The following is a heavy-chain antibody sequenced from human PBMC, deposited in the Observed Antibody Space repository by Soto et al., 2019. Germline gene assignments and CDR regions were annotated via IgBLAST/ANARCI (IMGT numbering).Heavy chain of an antibody. CDR2: IYYGGST. D-gene: IGHD2-2*01. CDR1: GGSISSGDYY. CDR3: ARVPDR. J-gene: IGHJ5*02. Sequence: SETLSLTCTVSGGSISSGDYYWSWIRQPPGKGLEWVGYIYYGGSTSYNPSLKSRVTISLERSKSQFSLRLSSVTAADTAVYYCARVPDRWGQGTLVTVSS. V-gene: IGHV4-61*08.